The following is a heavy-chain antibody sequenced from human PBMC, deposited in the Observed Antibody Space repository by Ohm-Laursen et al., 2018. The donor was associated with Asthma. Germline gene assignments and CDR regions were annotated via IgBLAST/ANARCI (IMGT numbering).Heavy chain of an antibody. V-gene: IGHV4-31*03. CDR2: IYNSGST. CDR3: ARGHDILTGFLPCYFDY. CDR1: GASISSGGYY. J-gene: IGHJ4*02. D-gene: IGHD3-9*01. Sequence: TLSLTCTVSGASISSGGYYWSWIRQHPGKALEWIGHIYNSGSTHYIPSLESRLTMSIDTSKNQFSLKLSSVTAADTAVYYCARGHDILTGFLPCYFDYWGQGTLVTVSS.